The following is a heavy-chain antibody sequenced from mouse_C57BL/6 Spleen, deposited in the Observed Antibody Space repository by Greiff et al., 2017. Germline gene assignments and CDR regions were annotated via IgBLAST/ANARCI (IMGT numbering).Heavy chain of an antibody. CDR1: GYTFTSYW. V-gene: IGHV1-61*01. Sequence: QVQLQQSGAELVRPGSSVKLSCKASGYTFTSYWMDWVKQRPGQGLEWIGNIYPSDSETHYNQKFKDKATLTVDKSSSTAYMQLSSLTSEDSAVYNCARRDGISYPYYFDYWGQGTTLTVSS. J-gene: IGHJ2*01. CDR2: IYPSDSET. D-gene: IGHD1-1*01. CDR3: ARRDGISYPYYFDY.